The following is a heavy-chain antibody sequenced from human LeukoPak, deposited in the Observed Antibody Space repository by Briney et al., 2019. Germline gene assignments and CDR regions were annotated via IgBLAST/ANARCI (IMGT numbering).Heavy chain of an antibody. CDR1: GGSISSSSYY. CDR3: ARGTADSGTYYPFDY. D-gene: IGHD1-26*01. Sequence: PSETLSLTCTVSGGSISSSSYYWGWIRQPPGKGLEWIGSVYYGGSTYYNSSLKSRVTISVDISKNQFSLNVSPVTAADTAVYYCARGTADSGTYYPFDYWGQGTLVTVSS. CDR2: VYYGGST. V-gene: IGHV4-39*07. J-gene: IGHJ4*02.